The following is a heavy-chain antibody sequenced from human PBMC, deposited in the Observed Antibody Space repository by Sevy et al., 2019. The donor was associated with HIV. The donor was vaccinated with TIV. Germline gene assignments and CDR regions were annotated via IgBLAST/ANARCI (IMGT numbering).Heavy chain of an antibody. J-gene: IGHJ4*02. CDR2: IYYNGHV. CDR3: AGENAWGRGYS. CDR1: GGSITSLY. V-gene: IGHV4-59*08. D-gene: IGHD1-26*01. Sequence: SETLSLTCTVSGGSITSLYWNWIRQPPGKGLEWIANIYYNGHVNYNPPLKSRVTLSLDTSKNQCSLRLSSVTAADTAMYYCAGENAWGRGYSWGQGTLVTVSS.